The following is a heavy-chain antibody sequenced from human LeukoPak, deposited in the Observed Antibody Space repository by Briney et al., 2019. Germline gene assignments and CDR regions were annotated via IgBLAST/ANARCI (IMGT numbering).Heavy chain of an antibody. CDR1: GGSMSGYY. V-gene: IGHV4-59*01. CDR2: IHSTGNT. Sequence: SQTLSLTCTVSGGSMSGYYWSWIRQPPGKGPELIGYIHSTGNTGYNPSLKSRVTISVDTSKNQFSLGLRSVTTADTAVYYCARGGWSIDFWGRGTLVTVSS. CDR3: ARGGWSIDF. D-gene: IGHD2-15*01. J-gene: IGHJ2*01.